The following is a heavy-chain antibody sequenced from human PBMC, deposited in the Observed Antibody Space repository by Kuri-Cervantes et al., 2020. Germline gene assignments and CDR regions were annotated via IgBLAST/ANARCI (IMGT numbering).Heavy chain of an antibody. CDR3: ARDYDATIFGVVTPGNFDY. CDR2: IIPIFGTA. Sequence: SVKVSCKASGGTFSSYAISRVRQAPGQGLEWMGGIIPIFGTANYAQKFQGRVTITADGSTSTAYMELSSLRSEDTAVYYCARDYDATIFGVVTPGNFDYWGQGTLVTVSS. J-gene: IGHJ4*02. CDR1: GGTFSSYA. V-gene: IGHV1-69*13. D-gene: IGHD3-3*01.